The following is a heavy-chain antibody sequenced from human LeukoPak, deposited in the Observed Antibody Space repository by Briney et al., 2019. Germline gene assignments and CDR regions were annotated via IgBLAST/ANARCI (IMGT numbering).Heavy chain of an antibody. CDR1: GGSISSSNW. J-gene: IGHJ5*02. D-gene: IGHD4-11*01. V-gene: IGHV4-4*02. Sequence: SETLSLTCAVSGGSISSSNWWSWVRQPPGKGLEWIGEIYHSGSTNYNPSLKSRVTISVDKSKNQFSLKLSSVTAADTALYYCASLQKPGWFDPWGQGTLVTVSS. CDR2: IYHSGST. CDR3: ASLQKPGWFDP.